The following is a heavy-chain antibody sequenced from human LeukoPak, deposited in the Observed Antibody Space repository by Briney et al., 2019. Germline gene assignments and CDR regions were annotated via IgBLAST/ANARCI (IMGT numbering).Heavy chain of an antibody. J-gene: IGHJ4*02. V-gene: IGHV3-53*01. Sequence: PGGSLRLSCAASGFIVSSNYMSWVRQAPGKGLEWVSVISGGGITYYTDSVKGRFTISRDNSKNTLYLQMNSLRAEDTAVYYCAKDLVLPHDYINGWGQGTLVTVSS. CDR3: AKDLVLPHDYING. CDR1: GFIVSSNY. CDR2: ISGGGIT. D-gene: IGHD4-11*01.